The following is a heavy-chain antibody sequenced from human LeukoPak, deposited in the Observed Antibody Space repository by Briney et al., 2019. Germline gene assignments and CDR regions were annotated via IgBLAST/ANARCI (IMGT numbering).Heavy chain of an antibody. V-gene: IGHV3-23*01. Sequence: GGPLRLSCAASGFTFSNCAMSWVRQAPEKGLEWVSGISGSGSSTYYADSVKGRFTISRDNSENTLSLQMNSLRADDTAIYYCAKSCNSGNCYYNYWGQGTLVTVSS. D-gene: IGHD2/OR15-2a*01. J-gene: IGHJ4*02. CDR2: ISGSGSST. CDR3: AKSCNSGNCYYNY. CDR1: GFTFSNCA.